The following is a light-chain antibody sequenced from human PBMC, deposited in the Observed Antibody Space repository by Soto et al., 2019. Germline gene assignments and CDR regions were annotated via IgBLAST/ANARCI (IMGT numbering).Light chain of an antibody. Sequence: QSVLTQPASVSGSPGQSITISCTGTSSDLGGYNFVSWYQHHPGKAPKLMIYQVSNRPSGVSNRFSGSKSGNTASLPISGLQAEDEADYYCCSYTSSSPYVFGTGTKLTVL. V-gene: IGLV2-14*01. CDR1: SSDLGGYNF. CDR3: CSYTSSSPYV. J-gene: IGLJ1*01. CDR2: QVS.